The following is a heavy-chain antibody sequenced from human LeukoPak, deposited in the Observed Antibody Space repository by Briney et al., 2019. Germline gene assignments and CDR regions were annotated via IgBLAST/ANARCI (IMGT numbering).Heavy chain of an antibody. V-gene: IGHV3-30*18. CDR1: GFTFSSYG. J-gene: IGHJ4*02. CDR2: ISYDGSNK. Sequence: GGSLRLTCAASGFTFSSYGMHWVGQAPGKGLEWVAVISYDGSNKYYADSVKGRFTISRDNSKNTLYLQMNSLRAEDTAVYYCAKVSIRAYCSGGSCYGGVWYYFDYWGQGTLVTVSS. D-gene: IGHD2-15*01. CDR3: AKVSIRAYCSGGSCYGGVWYYFDY.